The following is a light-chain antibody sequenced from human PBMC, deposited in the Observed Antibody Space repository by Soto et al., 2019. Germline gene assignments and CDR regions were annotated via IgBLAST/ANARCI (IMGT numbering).Light chain of an antibody. CDR1: QSISHW. CDR3: QHYYDFPWT. J-gene: IGKJ1*01. Sequence: DIQMTQSPSTLSASVGDRVTITCRASQSISHWLAWYQQKPGKAPTLLIFQASTLERGVPSKFSGSGSGTEFNLTISSLQADDFATYYCQHYYDFPWTFGQVTTVEI. V-gene: IGKV1-5*03. CDR2: QAS.